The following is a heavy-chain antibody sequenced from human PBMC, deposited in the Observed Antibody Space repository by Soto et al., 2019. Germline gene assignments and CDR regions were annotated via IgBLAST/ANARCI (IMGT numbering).Heavy chain of an antibody. J-gene: IGHJ3*02. V-gene: IGHV4-38-2*01. D-gene: IGHD2-15*01. CDR3: ARTWLAGGTPADAFDI. CDR2: IFHTGGT. Sequence: SETLYRTCAASASAISSAYFWCCIRQPPGKGLEWIATIFHTGGTYYNPSLKSRVTISVDTSNNQFSLRLNSVTAADTALYFCARTWLAGGTPADAFDIWGQGTMVTVSS. CDR1: ASAISSAYF.